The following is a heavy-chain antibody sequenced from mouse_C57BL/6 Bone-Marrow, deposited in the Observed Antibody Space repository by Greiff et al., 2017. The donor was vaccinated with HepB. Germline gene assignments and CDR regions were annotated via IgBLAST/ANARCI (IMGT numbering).Heavy chain of an antibody. V-gene: IGHV3-6*01. J-gene: IGHJ3*01. CDR3: ARGHAY. CDR2: ISYDGSN. Sequence: EVKLMESGPGLVKPSQSLSLTCSVTGYSITSGYYWNWIRQFPGNKLEWMGYISYDGSNNYNPSLKNRISITRDTSKNQFFLKLNSVTTEDTATYYCARGHAYWGQGTLVTVSA. CDR1: GYSITSGYY.